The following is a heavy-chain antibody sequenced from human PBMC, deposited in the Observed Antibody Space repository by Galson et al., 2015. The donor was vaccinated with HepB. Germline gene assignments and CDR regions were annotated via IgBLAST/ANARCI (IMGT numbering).Heavy chain of an antibody. J-gene: IGHJ6*02. V-gene: IGHV3-49*03. CDR3: GRLGTNRGYYYYYYGMDV. D-gene: IGHD1-26*01. CDR1: EYNFADYA. Sequence: SLRLSCAASEYNFADYAMSWLRQAPGKGLEWVGFIRSKFYGETKQYAASVKGRFTISRDDSKSIVYLQMNSLNTGDTAVYFCGRLGTNRGYYYYYYGMDVWGRGTTVTVSS. CDR2: IRSKFYGETK.